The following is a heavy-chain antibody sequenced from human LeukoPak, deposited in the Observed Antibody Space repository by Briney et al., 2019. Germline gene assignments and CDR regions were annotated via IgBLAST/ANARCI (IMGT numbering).Heavy chain of an antibody. V-gene: IGHV1-69*04. CDR3: ARDYDSSGYTSGY. CDR2: IIPILGIA. D-gene: IGHD3-22*01. Sequence: SVKVSCKASGGTFSSYAISWVRQAPGQGLEWMGRIIPILGIANYAQKFQGRVTITGDKSTSTAYMELSSLRSEDTAVYYCARDYDSSGYTSGYWGQGTLVTVSS. CDR1: GGTFSSYA. J-gene: IGHJ4*02.